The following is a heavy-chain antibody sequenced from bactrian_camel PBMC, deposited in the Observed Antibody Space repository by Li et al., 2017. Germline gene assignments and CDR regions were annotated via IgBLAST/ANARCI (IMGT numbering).Heavy chain of an antibody. CDR2: ISTEGSP. V-gene: IGHV3S53*01. J-gene: IGHJ4*01. CDR1: PSTSDNCG. Sequence: HVQLVESGGGSVQAGGSLRLSCTAPPSTSDNCGMDWYRQAEGKEREWVASISTEGSPSYADSVKARFTISKDLDKTKDTVYLQMNSLKPEDTAMYYCAADFRRRRAPRITDVLDLAYKGRGTQVTVS. D-gene: IGHD1*01.